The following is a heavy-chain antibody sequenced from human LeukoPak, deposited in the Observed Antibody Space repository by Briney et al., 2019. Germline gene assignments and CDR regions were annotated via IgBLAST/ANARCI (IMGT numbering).Heavy chain of an antibody. CDR3: ARNVTAGYFDY. Sequence: PSETPSLTCAVSGYSISSDYYWGWIRQPPGKGLEWIATIYHSWGIYFNPSLKSRVTISLDTSKNQFSLKLTSVTAADTAIYYCARNVTAGYFDYWGQGILVTVSS. V-gene: IGHV4-38-2*01. J-gene: IGHJ4*02. D-gene: IGHD1-1*01. CDR1: GYSISSDYY. CDR2: IYHSWGI.